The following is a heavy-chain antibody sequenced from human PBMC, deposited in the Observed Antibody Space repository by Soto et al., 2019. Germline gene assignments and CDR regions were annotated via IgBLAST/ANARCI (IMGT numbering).Heavy chain of an antibody. CDR3: AKVNYGDYSYYYYMDV. CDR1: GFTFSSYA. CDR2: ISGSGGST. J-gene: IGHJ6*03. Sequence: PGGSLRLSCAASGFTFSSYAMSWVRQAPGKGLEWVSAISGSGGSTYYADSVKGRFTISRDNSKNTLYLQMNSLRAEDTAVYYCAKVNYGDYSYYYYMDVWGKGTTVTVSS. V-gene: IGHV3-23*01. D-gene: IGHD4-17*01.